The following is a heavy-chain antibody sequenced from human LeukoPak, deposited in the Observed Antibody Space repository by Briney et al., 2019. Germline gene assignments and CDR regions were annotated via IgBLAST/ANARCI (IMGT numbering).Heavy chain of an antibody. CDR2: ISSSSSYI. D-gene: IGHD3-9*01. J-gene: IGHJ4*02. CDR1: GFTFSSYS. CDR3: AKDEYYDILTGYYPD. V-gene: IGHV3-21*04. Sequence: NPGGSLRLSCAASGFTFSSYSMNWVRQAPGKGLEWVSSISSSSSYIYYADSVKGRFTISRDNAKNSLYLQMDSLRAEDTALYYCAKDEYYDILTGYYPDWGQGTLVTVSS.